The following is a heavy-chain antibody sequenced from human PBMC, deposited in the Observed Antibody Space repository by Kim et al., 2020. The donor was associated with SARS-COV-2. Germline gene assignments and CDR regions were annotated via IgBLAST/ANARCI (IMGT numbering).Heavy chain of an antibody. CDR3: ARDKGPSAYNNWFDP. CDR2: ISSSSSYI. V-gene: IGHV3-21*01. J-gene: IGHJ5*02. CDR1: GFTFSSYS. D-gene: IGHD5-18*01. Sequence: GGSLRLSCAASGFTFSSYSMNWVRQAPGKGLEWVSSISSSSSYIYYADSVKGRFTISRDNAKNSLYLQMNSLRAEDTAVYYCARDKGPSAYNNWFDPWGQGTLVTVSS.